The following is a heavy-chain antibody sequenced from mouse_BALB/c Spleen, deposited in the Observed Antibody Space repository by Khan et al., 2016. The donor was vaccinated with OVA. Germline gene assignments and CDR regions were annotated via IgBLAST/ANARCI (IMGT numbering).Heavy chain of an antibody. CDR1: GFTFSDYY. J-gene: IGHJ3*01. Sequence: EVELVESGGGLVTPGGSLKLSCAASGFTFSDYYMYWVRQTPEKRLEWVATISDGGSYTYFPASVGGRFTISRDNAKNNLYLQLISLKSEDTAMYYCTRGGYGAFGYWGQGTLVTVSA. D-gene: IGHD2-14*01. CDR3: TRGGYGAFGY. V-gene: IGHV5-4*02. CDR2: ISDGGSYT.